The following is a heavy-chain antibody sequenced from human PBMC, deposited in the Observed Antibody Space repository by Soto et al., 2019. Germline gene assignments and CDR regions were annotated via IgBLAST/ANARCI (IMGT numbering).Heavy chain of an antibody. CDR3: AKDRSAGGSPFDY. CDR2: ISYDGSNK. CDR1: GFTFSSYS. V-gene: IGHV3-30*18. D-gene: IGHD1-26*01. J-gene: IGHJ4*02. Sequence: PGGSLRLSCAASGFTFSSYSMNWVRQAPGKGLEWVAIISYDGSNKYYADSVKGRFTISRDSSKDTLYLQMNSLRAEDSAVYYCAKDRSAGGSPFDYWGQGIPVTVSS.